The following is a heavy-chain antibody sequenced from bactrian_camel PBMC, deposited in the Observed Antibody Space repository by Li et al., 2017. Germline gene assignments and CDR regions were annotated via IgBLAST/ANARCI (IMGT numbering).Heavy chain of an antibody. V-gene: IGHV3S40*01. J-gene: IGHJ4*01. CDR3: AAPPLEKNSMSVYNY. D-gene: IGHD1*01. Sequence: QLVESGGGLVQPGGSLRLSCAASGFTFSNYDLNWVRQAPGKGLDWVAAINYGGFNTYYADSVKGRFTISRDNVKNTVYLQMNNLKPEDTALYYCAAPPLEKNSMSVYNYWGQGTQVTVS. CDR1: GFTFSNYD. CDR2: INYGGFNT.